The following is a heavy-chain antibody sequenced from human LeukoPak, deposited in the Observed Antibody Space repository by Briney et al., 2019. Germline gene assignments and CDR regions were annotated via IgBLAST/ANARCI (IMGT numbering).Heavy chain of an antibody. CDR1: GYTFTSYY. CDR3: ARDRMEEHIVVVTDLDY. D-gene: IGHD2-21*02. J-gene: IGHJ4*02. V-gene: IGHV1-46*01. Sequence: GASVKVSCKASGYTFTSYYMHWVRQAPGQGLEWMGIINPSGGSTSYAQKFKGRVTMTRDTSTSTVYMELSSLRSEDTAVYYCARDRMEEHIVVVTDLDYWGQGTLVTVSS. CDR2: INPSGGST.